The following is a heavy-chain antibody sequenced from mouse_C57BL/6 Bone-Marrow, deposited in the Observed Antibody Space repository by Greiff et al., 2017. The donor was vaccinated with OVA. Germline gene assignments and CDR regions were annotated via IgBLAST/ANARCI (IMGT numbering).Heavy chain of an antibody. V-gene: IGHV1-64*01. Sequence: QVQLQHPGAELVRPGSSVKLSCKASGYTFTSYWMHWVKQRPGQGLEWIGMIHPNSGSTNYNEKFKSKATLTVDKSSSTAYMQLSSLTSEDSAVYYCARRRYYGSSPLYAMDYWGQGTSVTVSS. D-gene: IGHD1-1*01. CDR2: IHPNSGST. CDR3: ARRRYYGSSPLYAMDY. J-gene: IGHJ4*01. CDR1: GYTFTSYW.